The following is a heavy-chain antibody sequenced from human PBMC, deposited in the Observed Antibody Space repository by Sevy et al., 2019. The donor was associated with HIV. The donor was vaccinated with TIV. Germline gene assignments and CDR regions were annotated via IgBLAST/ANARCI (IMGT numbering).Heavy chain of an antibody. D-gene: IGHD3-10*01. CDR3: AGGPYYYQTSGSPYHRFDP. V-gene: IGHV4-59*01. Sequence: SETLSLTCSVSGGSITTYYWSWLRQPPGKGLEWIGYIYNTGSTNYNPPLKNRVSISLETSKNQFSLMLSSVTAADTAVYFCAGGPYYYQTSGSPYHRFDPWGQGTLVTVSS. CDR1: GGSITTYY. J-gene: IGHJ5*02. CDR2: IYNTGST.